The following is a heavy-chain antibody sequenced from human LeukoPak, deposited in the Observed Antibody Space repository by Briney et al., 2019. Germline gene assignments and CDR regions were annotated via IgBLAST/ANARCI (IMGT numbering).Heavy chain of an antibody. CDR3: ARQLYVSGSYYAPMDV. Sequence: SETLSLTCTVSGGSISSSAYHWGWIRQPPGKGLEWIASVHYSGSTYYNPSLKSRLTISVDTSKNQFSLELSSVTAADTALYFCARQLYVSGSYYAPMDVWGKGTTVTISS. J-gene: IGHJ6*03. CDR1: GGSISSSAYH. CDR2: VHYSGST. V-gene: IGHV4-39*01. D-gene: IGHD3-10*01.